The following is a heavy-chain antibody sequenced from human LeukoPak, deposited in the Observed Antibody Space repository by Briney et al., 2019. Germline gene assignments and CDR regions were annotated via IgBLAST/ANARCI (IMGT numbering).Heavy chain of an antibody. V-gene: IGHV4-4*07. CDR2: IYTSGST. CDR1: GGSISSYY. D-gene: IGHD1-26*01. CDR3: ARGPGWELPTWGAFDI. Sequence: SETLSLTRTVSGGSISSYYWSWIRQPAGKGLEWIGRIYTSGSTNYNPSLKSRVTMSVDTSKNQFSLKLSSVTAADTAVYYCARGPGWELPTWGAFDIWGQGTMVTVSS. J-gene: IGHJ3*02.